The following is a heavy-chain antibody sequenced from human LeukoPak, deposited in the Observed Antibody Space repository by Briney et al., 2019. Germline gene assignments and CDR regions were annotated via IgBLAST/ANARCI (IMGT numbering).Heavy chain of an antibody. CDR2: INHSGST. J-gene: IGHJ4*02. CDR1: GGSFSGYY. V-gene: IGHV4-34*01. Sequence: PSETLSLTCAVYGGSFSGYYWSWIRQPPGKGLEWIGEINHSGSTNCNPSLKSRVTISVDTSKNQFSLKLSSVTAADTAVYYCARHPLPRWGFDYWGQGTLVTVSS. D-gene: IGHD1-26*01. CDR3: ARHPLPRWGFDY.